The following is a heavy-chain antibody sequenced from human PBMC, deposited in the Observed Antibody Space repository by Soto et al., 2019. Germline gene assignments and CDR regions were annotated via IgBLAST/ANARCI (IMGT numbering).Heavy chain of an antibody. D-gene: IGHD5-18*01. CDR1: GFSLSNARMG. CDR2: IFSNDEK. CDR3: ARSLPPDTAMVSTYSYYFDY. Sequence: QVTLKESGPVLVKPTETLTLTCTVSGFSLSNARMGVSWIRQPPGKALEWLAHIFSNDEKSYSTSLKSRLTISKDTSKSQVVLTMTNMDPVDTVTYYCARSLPPDTAMVSTYSYYFDYWGQGTLVTVSS. J-gene: IGHJ4*02. V-gene: IGHV2-26*01.